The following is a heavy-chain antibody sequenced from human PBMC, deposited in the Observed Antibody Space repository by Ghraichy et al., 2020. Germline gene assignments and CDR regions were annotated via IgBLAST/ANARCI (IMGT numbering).Heavy chain of an antibody. CDR1: GFTFSRYW. CDR3: ARGYYYDSSGYYHEAFDI. J-gene: IGHJ3*02. CDR2: IKPDGSEK. V-gene: IGHV3-7*03. D-gene: IGHD3-22*01. Sequence: GESLNISCAATGFTFSRYWMSWVRQAPGKGLEWVGNIKPDGSEKYYEDSVKGRFTISRDNAKNSLYLQMNSLRAEDTAVYYCARGYYYDSSGYYHEAFDIWGQGTMVTVSA.